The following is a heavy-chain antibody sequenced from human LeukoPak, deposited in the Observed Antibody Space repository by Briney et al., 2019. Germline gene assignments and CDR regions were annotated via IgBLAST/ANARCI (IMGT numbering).Heavy chain of an antibody. Sequence: KSSETLSLTRTVAGGSISSGSYYWSWIRQPAGKGLEWIGRIDTRGSTNYNPSLKSRVTISVDTSKSQFSLRLTSVTAADTAVYYCARESLGGSVWSGYYLDYWGQGTLVTVSS. CDR1: GGSISSGSYY. CDR3: ARESLGGSVWSGYYLDY. V-gene: IGHV4-61*02. CDR2: IDTRGST. J-gene: IGHJ4*02. D-gene: IGHD3-3*01.